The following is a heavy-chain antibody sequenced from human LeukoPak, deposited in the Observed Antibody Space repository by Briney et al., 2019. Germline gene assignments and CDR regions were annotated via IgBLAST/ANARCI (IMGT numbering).Heavy chain of an antibody. D-gene: IGHD6-13*01. CDR3: ARGRAAASYVFDY. CDR1: GGTFSSYA. J-gene: IGHJ4*02. V-gene: IGHV1-69*06. CDR2: IIPIFGTA. Sequence: ASVKVSCKASGGTFSSYAISWVRQAPGQGLEWMGGIIPIFGTANYAQKFQGRVMITADKSTSTAYMELSSLRSEDTAVYYCARGRAAASYVFDYWGQGTLVTVSS.